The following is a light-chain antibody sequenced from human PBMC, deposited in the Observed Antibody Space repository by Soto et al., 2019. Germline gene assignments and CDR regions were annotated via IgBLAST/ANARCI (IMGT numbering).Light chain of an antibody. CDR3: QQLTSYPIT. CDR2: AAS. Sequence: IQLTQSPSSLSASVGDRVTISCRASQAITTYLAWYQQKPGKAPQLLIFAASTLHSGVPSRFSGSGSGTDFTLTISSLQPEDFATYYCQQLTSYPITFGQGTRL. CDR1: QAITTY. J-gene: IGKJ5*01. V-gene: IGKV1-9*01.